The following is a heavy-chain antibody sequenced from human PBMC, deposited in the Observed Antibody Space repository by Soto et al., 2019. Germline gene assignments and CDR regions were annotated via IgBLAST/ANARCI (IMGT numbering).Heavy chain of an antibody. CDR2: LYWDDDK. Sequence: QITLKESGPTLVKPTQTLTLTCTFSGFSLNTNAVGVAWIRQPPGKALEWLALLYWDDDKRYSPSLKSRLTITTDTSKNQVVLTMTNMDPADTATYYCAHRRVRDSSGENFDSWGQGTLVTVSS. V-gene: IGHV2-5*02. CDR3: AHRRVRDSSGENFDS. CDR1: GFSLNTNAVG. D-gene: IGHD6-19*01. J-gene: IGHJ4*02.